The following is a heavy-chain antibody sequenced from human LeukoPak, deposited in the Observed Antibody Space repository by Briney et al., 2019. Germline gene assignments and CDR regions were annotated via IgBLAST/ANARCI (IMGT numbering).Heavy chain of an antibody. CDR1: GFTFNNYA. CDR2: ISYDGTNK. D-gene: IGHD2-21*02. Sequence: GGSLRLSCAASGFTFNNYAMHWVRQAPGKGLEWVAVISYDGTNKYYADSVKGRFTISRDNSKNMLYLQMNSLRDEDTTVYYCAKDSDGYGDYWGQGTLVTVSS. J-gene: IGHJ4*02. V-gene: IGHV3-30*04. CDR3: AKDSDGYGDY.